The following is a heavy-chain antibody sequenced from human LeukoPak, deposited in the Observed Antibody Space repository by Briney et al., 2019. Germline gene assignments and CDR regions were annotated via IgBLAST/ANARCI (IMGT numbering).Heavy chain of an antibody. V-gene: IGHV3-53*01. D-gene: IGHD6-13*01. CDR2: FYVGGAT. CDR3: ARSILTIFDPYSSSLDY. CDR1: GFSVTNNY. Sequence: GGSLRLSCAVSGFSVTNNYMSWVRQAPGKGLEWVSVFYVGGATYYADSVKGRFTISRDNSKNTLYLQMNSLRAEDTAVYYCARSILTIFDPYSSSLDYWGQGTLVTVSS. J-gene: IGHJ4*02.